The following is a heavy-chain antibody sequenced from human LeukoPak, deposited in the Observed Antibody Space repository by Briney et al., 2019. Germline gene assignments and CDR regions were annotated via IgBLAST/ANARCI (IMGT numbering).Heavy chain of an antibody. CDR3: ASEGIAVAAPFDY. CDR1: GGSISSGGYY. CDR2: IYYSGSA. D-gene: IGHD6-19*01. V-gene: IGHV4-31*03. J-gene: IGHJ4*02. Sequence: PSETLSLTCTVSGGSISSGGYYWSWIRQHPGKGLEWIGYIYYSGSAYYNPSLKSRVTISVDTSENQFSLKLSSVTAADTAVYYCASEGIAVAAPFDYWGQGTLVTVSS.